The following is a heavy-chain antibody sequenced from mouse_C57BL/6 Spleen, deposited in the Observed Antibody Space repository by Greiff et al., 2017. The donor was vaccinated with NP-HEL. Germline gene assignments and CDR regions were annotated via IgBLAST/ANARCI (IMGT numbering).Heavy chain of an antibody. J-gene: IGHJ2*01. CDR2: INPSTGGT. V-gene: IGHV1-42*01. D-gene: IGHD2-3*01. CDR1: GYSFTGYY. Sequence: EVQLQQSGPELVKPGASVKISCKASGYSFTGYYMNWVKQSPEKSLEWIGEINPSTGGTTYNQKFKAKATLTVDKSSSTAYMQLKSLTSEDSAVYYGARYDGYYVGYYFDYWGQGTTLTVSS. CDR3: ARYDGYYVGYYFDY.